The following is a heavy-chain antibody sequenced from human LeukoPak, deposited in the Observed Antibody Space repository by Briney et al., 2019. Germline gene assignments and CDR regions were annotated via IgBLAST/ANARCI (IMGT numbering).Heavy chain of an antibody. D-gene: IGHD3-3*01. CDR1: GFTFGDYA. CDR3: TRMYYDFWSGYHRAPDY. Sequence: GGSLRLSCTASGFTFGDYAMSWFRQAPGKGLEWVGFIRSKAYGGTTEYAASVKGRFTISRDDSKSIAYLQMNSLKTEDTAVYYCTRMYYDFWSGYHRAPDYWGQGTLVTVSS. J-gene: IGHJ4*02. CDR2: IRSKAYGGTT. V-gene: IGHV3-49*03.